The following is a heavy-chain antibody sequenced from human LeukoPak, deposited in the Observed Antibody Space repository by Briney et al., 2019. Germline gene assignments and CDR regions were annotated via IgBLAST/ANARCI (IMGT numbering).Heavy chain of an antibody. CDR3: ARTGSTVTISNRPFDY. CDR1: GFTFSSYE. D-gene: IGHD4-17*01. CDR2: ISSSGSTI. Sequence: PGGSLRLSCAASGFTFSSYEMNWVRQAPGKGLEWVSYISSSGSTIYYADSVKGRFTISRDNATNSLYLQMNSLRAEDTAVYFCARTGSTVTISNRPFDYWGQGTLVTVSS. J-gene: IGHJ4*02. V-gene: IGHV3-48*03.